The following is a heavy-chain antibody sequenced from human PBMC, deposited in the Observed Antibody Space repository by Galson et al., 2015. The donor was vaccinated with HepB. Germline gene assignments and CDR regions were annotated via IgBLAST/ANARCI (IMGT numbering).Heavy chain of an antibody. CDR3: TTGVTGTIWDGY. D-gene: IGHD4-23*01. V-gene: IGHV3-15*01. CDR2: IKSKRDGETK. CDR1: GLTFSSAW. J-gene: IGHJ4*02. Sequence: SLRLSCAASGLTFSSAWMSWVRQVPGKGLESVGRIKSKRDGETKGYAAPVKGRFSISRDDSINTLYLQRDSLQTEDTAVYYCTTGVTGTIWDGYWGQGALVTVFS.